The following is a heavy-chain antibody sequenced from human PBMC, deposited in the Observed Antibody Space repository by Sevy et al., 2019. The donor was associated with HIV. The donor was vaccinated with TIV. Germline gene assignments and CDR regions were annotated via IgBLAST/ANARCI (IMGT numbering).Heavy chain of an antibody. V-gene: IGHV1-69*13. CDR1: GGTFSSYA. D-gene: IGHD2-8*02. CDR2: IIPIFGTA. Sequence: ASVKVSCKASGGTFSSYAISWVRHAPGQGLEWMGGIIPIFGTANYAQKFQGRVTITADESTSTAYMELSSLRSEDTAVYYCARVYCTGGVCYRGLYYYCYGMDVWGQGTTVTVSS. CDR3: ARVYCTGGVCYRGLYYYCYGMDV. J-gene: IGHJ6*02.